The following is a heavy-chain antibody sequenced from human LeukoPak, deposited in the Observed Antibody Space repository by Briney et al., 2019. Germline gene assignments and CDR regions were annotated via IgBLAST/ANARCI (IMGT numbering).Heavy chain of an antibody. V-gene: IGHV3-48*01. CDR2: ISSSSSTI. CDR1: GFTFSSYS. CDR3: AREVEHAFDI. J-gene: IGHJ3*02. Sequence: PGGSLRLSCAASGFTFSSYSMNWVRQAPGRGLEWVSYISSSSSTIYYADSEKGRFTISRDNAKNSLYLQMNSLRAEDTAVYYCAREVEHAFDIWGQGTMVTVSS. D-gene: IGHD1-1*01.